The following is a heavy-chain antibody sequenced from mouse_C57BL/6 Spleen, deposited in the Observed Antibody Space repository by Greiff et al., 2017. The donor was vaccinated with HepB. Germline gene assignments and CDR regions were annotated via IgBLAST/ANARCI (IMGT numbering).Heavy chain of an antibody. J-gene: IGHJ3*01. V-gene: IGHV5-9-1*02. CDR1: GFTFSSYA. CDR2: ISSGGDYI. Sequence: EVQRVESGEGLVKPGGSLKLSCAASGFTFSSYAMSWVRQTPEKRLEWVAYISSGGDYIYYADTVKGRFTISRDNARTTLYLQMSSLKSEDTAMYYCTRDYDGRFAYWGQGTLVTVSA. D-gene: IGHD2-4*01. CDR3: TRDYDGRFAY.